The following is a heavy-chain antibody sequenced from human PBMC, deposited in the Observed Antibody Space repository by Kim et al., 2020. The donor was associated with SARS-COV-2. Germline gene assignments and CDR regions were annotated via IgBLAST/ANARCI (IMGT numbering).Heavy chain of an antibody. V-gene: IGHV4-39*01. Sequence: SETLSLTCSVSGVSVSSSGYYWGWIRQPPGKGLEWIVTTHSGGSTYYNASIQSRVTISVNTSKSQLSLKLTSVTASDTAVYYCSRQPRNHWFDPWCLGTL. CDR2: THSGGST. CDR3: SRQPRNHWFDP. J-gene: IGHJ5*02. CDR1: GVSVSSSGYY.